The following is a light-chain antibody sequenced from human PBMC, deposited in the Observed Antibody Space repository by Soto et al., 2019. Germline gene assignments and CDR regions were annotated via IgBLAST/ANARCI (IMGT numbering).Light chain of an antibody. V-gene: IGLV2-14*01. CDR2: EVT. J-gene: IGLJ1*01. Sequence: QSALTQPASVSGSPGQSITISCTGTSGDIGSYNRVSWYQQHPGKAPKLKIYEVTDRPSGVSNRFSGPKSGNTASLTISGLQAEDEAEYYCSSYTNINTRACVFGTGTKVTVL. CDR1: SGDIGSYNR. CDR3: SSYTNINTRACV.